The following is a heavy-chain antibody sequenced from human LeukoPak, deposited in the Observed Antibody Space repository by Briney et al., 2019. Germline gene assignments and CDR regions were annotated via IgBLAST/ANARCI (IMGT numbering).Heavy chain of an antibody. CDR2: ISGSGGST. J-gene: IGHJ4*02. CDR3: ANHDYGDYYYFDY. D-gene: IGHD4-17*01. V-gene: IGHV3-23*01. Sequence: GGSLRLSCAASGSTFSSYAMSWVRQAPGKGLEWVSAISGSGGSTYYADSVKGRFTISRDNSKNTLYLQMNSLRAEDTAVYYCANHDYGDYYYFDYWGQGTLVTVSS. CDR1: GSTFSSYA.